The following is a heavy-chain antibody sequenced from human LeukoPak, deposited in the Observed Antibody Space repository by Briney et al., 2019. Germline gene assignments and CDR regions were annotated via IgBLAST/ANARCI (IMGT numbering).Heavy chain of an antibody. J-gene: IGHJ6*03. V-gene: IGHV3-74*01. Sequence: ASLILSCAASGFTFSSYWMYWGRQAPGKGVVWVSRINSDGSSTSYADSGKGRFTISRDNAKNTLYLQMNSLRADDTAVYYCARDGQYYDSSGYLIYYYYYYMDVWGKGTTVTVSS. CDR1: GFTFSSYW. CDR2: INSDGSST. CDR3: ARDGQYYDSSGYLIYYYYYYMDV. D-gene: IGHD3-22*01.